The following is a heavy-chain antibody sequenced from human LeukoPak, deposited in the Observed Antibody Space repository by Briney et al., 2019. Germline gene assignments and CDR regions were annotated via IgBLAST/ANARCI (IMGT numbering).Heavy chain of an antibody. CDR2: MYSSGKS. CDR1: GGSIHNNY. CDR3: ARGWGVTDY. D-gene: IGHD3-10*01. Sequence: PSETLSLTCTVSGGSIHNNYWSWIRQPPGKGLEWIGSMYSSGKSDYSPSLKNRVTISVDTSKNQFSLKLSSVTAADTAVYYCARGWGVTDYWGQGTLVTVSS. V-gene: IGHV4-59*12. J-gene: IGHJ4*02.